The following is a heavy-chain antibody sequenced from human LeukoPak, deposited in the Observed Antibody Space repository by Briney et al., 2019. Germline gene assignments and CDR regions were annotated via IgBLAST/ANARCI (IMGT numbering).Heavy chain of an antibody. D-gene: IGHD2-15*01. CDR2: ISGSATT. V-gene: IGHV3-23*01. CDR1: GFTFSSYA. J-gene: IGHJ5*02. CDR3: AKSKEDCCGSFGP. Sequence: GGSLRLSCAASGFTFSSYAMNWVRQAPGKGLEWVSAISGSATTYYADSVRGRFIISRDNSKNTLYLQMSSLRAEDTAVYYCAKSKEDCCGSFGPWGQGTLVTVSS.